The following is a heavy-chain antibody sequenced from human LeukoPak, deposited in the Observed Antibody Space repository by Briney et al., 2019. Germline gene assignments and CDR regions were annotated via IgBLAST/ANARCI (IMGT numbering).Heavy chain of an antibody. CDR2: IRCDGSNK. Sequence: PGGSLRLSCAASGFTFSSYGMHWVRQAPGKGLEWVAFIRCDGSNKYYADSVKGRFTISRDNSKNTLYLQMNSLRAEDTALYYCARANIVVVAAPTDAFDIWGQGTMVTVSS. V-gene: IGHV3-30*02. D-gene: IGHD2-15*01. CDR1: GFTFSSYG. J-gene: IGHJ3*02. CDR3: ARANIVVVAAPTDAFDI.